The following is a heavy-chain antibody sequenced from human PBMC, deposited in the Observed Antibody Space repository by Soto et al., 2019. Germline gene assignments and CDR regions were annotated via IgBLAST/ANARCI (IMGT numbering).Heavy chain of an antibody. Sequence: ASVKVSCKASGYTFTSYAMHWVRQAPGQRLEWMGWINAGNGNTKYSQKLQGRVTITRDTSASTAYMELSSLRSEDTAVYYCARHPGGRGYYYGMDVWGQGTTVTVSS. CDR2: INAGNGNT. D-gene: IGHD2-15*01. J-gene: IGHJ6*02. V-gene: IGHV1-3*01. CDR3: ARHPGGRGYYYGMDV. CDR1: GYTFTSYA.